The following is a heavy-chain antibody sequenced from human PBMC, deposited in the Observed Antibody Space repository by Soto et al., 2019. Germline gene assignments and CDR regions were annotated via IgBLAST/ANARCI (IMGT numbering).Heavy chain of an antibody. CDR2: IYYSGTT. Sequence: SETLSLTCSVSGGSISGDGSYWAWIRQYPGKGLEWIGYIYYSGTTYYNPSLRSRASISVDTSKSQFSLRLDSVNAADTAIYYCARETKTYCSGGSCNWFDPWGQGILVTVSS. CDR1: GGSISGDGSY. J-gene: IGHJ5*02. CDR3: ARETKTYCSGGSCNWFDP. D-gene: IGHD2-15*01. V-gene: IGHV4-31*03.